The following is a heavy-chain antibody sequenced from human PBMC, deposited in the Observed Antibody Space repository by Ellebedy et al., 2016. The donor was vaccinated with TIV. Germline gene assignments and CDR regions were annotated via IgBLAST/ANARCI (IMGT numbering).Heavy chain of an antibody. CDR2: ISNTGSRT. Sequence: PGGSLRLSCAASGFTFISYAMSWVRQAPGKGLEWVSTISNTGSRTFYADSVEGRFTISRDNSKKTLYLQMNSLRAEDTAVYYCPKGRGGGSDSSAPRYYFDYWGLGTLVTVSS. J-gene: IGHJ4*02. D-gene: IGHD3-22*01. CDR3: PKGRGGGSDSSAPRYYFDY. V-gene: IGHV3-23*01. CDR1: GFTFISYA.